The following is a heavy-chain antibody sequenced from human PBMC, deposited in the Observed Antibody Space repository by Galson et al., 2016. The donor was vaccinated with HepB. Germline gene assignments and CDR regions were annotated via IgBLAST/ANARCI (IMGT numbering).Heavy chain of an antibody. CDR3: ARRGAGSGSDYISWSFDL. J-gene: IGHJ2*01. V-gene: IGHV3-48*02. CDR2: ISSSSSTI. D-gene: IGHD3-10*01. CDR1: GLTFSRYS. Sequence: SLRLSCAASGLTFSRYSMNWVRQAPGKGLEWVSYISSSSSTIYYADSVQGRFTISRDDAKNSLYLQMNSLRDEDTAVYYCARRGAGSGSDYISWSFDLWGRGTLVTVSS.